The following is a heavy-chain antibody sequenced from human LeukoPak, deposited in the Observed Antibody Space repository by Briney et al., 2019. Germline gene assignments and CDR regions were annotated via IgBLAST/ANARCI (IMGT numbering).Heavy chain of an antibody. CDR2: ISSSGEFT. Sequence: GGSLRLSCAASGFTFHNFAMSWVRQAPGKGLEWVSSISSSGEFTFYADSVKGRFTIFRDNSRYTLYLQMNSLRAEDAAMYYCVKDRPNYYESNGDYYKRDGDFWGQGALVTVSA. D-gene: IGHD3-22*01. CDR3: VKDRPNYYESNGDYYKRDGDF. CDR1: GFTFHNFA. V-gene: IGHV3-23*01. J-gene: IGHJ4*02.